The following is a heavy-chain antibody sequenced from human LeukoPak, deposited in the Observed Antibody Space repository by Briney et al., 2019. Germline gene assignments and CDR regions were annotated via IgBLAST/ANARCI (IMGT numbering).Heavy chain of an antibody. CDR3: ARDRGGWYPAGFDY. CDR1: GFTFSSYW. CDR2: VRQDGSDK. D-gene: IGHD6-19*01. Sequence: GGSLRLSCAASGFTFSSYWMSWVRQAPGKGLEWVANVRQDGSDKYYVDSVKGRFTISRDSSKNTLYLQMNSLRAEDTAVYYCARDRGGWYPAGFDYWGQGTLVTVSS. J-gene: IGHJ4*02. V-gene: IGHV3-7*01.